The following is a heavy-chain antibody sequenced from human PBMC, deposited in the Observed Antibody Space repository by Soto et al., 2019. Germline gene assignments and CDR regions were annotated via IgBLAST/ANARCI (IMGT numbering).Heavy chain of an antibody. J-gene: IGHJ6*02. D-gene: IGHD6-6*01. V-gene: IGHV4-31*03. Sequence: TLSLTCSVPGGSISTYGYYWSWLRQLPGKGLEWIGYIYHSGTTYHNPSLKSRLSRSVDTSKNHFTLNLNAVTAAETAVYYCARAAPSRISSYGMDVWGQGTTVTVSS. CDR1: GGSISTYGYY. CDR3: ARAAPSRISSYGMDV. CDR2: IYHSGTT.